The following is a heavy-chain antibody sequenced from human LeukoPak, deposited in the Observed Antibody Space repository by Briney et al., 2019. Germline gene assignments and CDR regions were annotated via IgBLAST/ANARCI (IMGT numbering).Heavy chain of an antibody. CDR1: GGSISSGDYY. V-gene: IGHV4-61*08. CDR2: IYYSGST. D-gene: IGHD4-11*01. Sequence: SETLSLTCTVSGGSISSGDYYWSWIRQPPGKGLEWIGYIYYSGSTNYNPSLKSRVTISMDTSKNQFSLKLNSVTAADAAMYYCARDRYRGRYFGMDVWGQGTTVTVSS. CDR3: ARDRYRGRYFGMDV. J-gene: IGHJ6*02.